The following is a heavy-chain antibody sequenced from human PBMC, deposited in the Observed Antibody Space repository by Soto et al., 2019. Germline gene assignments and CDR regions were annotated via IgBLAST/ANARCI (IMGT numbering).Heavy chain of an antibody. Sequence: EVQLVESGGGLVQPVGSLRLSCAASGFTFSSYSMNWVRQAPGKGLEWVSYISSSSSTIYYADSVKGRFTISRDNAKNSLYLQMNSLRAEDTAVYYCARVMRGGYCSSTSCWGDAFDIWGQGTMVTVSS. J-gene: IGHJ3*02. V-gene: IGHV3-48*01. CDR1: GFTFSSYS. D-gene: IGHD2-2*01. CDR2: ISSSSSTI. CDR3: ARVMRGGYCSSTSCWGDAFDI.